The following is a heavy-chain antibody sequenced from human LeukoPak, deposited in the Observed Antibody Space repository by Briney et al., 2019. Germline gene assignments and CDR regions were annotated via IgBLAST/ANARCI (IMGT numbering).Heavy chain of an antibody. CDR1: GYTFTSYD. J-gene: IGHJ6*03. D-gene: IGHD1-26*01. V-gene: IGHV1-8*01. Sequence: GASVKVSCKASGYTFTSYDINWVRQATGQGLEWMGWMNPNSGNTGYAQKFQGRVTMTRYTSISTGYMELSSLRSEDTAVYYCARAGGSYSYYYYMDVWGKGTTVTVSS. CDR2: MNPNSGNT. CDR3: ARAGGSYSYYYYMDV.